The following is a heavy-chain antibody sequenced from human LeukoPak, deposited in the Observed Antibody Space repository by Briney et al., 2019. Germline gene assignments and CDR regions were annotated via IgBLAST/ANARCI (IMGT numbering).Heavy chain of an antibody. CDR2: ISYDGSNK. D-gene: IGHD2-15*01. V-gene: IGHV3-30-3*01. CDR3: ARDRDPSGGSCLDY. Sequence: GGSLRLSCAASGFTFSRYAMHWVRQAPGKGLEWVAVISYDGSNKYYADSVKGRFTISRDNSKNTLYLQMNSLRAEDTAVYYCARDRDPSGGSCLDYWGQGTLVTVSS. CDR1: GFTFSRYA. J-gene: IGHJ4*02.